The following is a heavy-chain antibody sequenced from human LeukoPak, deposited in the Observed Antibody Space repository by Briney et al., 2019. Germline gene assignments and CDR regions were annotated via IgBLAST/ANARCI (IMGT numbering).Heavy chain of an antibody. V-gene: IGHV4-39*07. D-gene: IGHD1-14*01. J-gene: IGHJ4*02. Sequence: SETLSLTCNVSGVSITSSDYYWGWIRPPPGKGLEWIVSIYPRGTNYYNPSLKSRVTISVDTSKNQFSLKLSSVTAADTAVYYCARLHPPGNWGQGTLVTVSS. CDR2: IYPRGTN. CDR1: GVSITSSDYY. CDR3: ARLHPPGN.